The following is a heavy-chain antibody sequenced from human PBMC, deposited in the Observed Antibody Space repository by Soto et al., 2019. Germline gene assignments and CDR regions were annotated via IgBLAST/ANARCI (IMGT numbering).Heavy chain of an antibody. V-gene: IGHV3-30-3*01. CDR3: ARDSSRWYGNWDFDY. D-gene: IGHD6-13*01. J-gene: IGHJ4*02. CDR1: GFTFSSYA. CDR2: ISYDGSNK. Sequence: QVQLVESGGGVVQPGRSLRLSCAASGFTFSSYAMHWVRQAPGKGLEWVAVISYDGSNKYYADSVKGRFTISRDNSKNTLYLQMNSLSAEDTAVYYCARDSSRWYGNWDFDYWGQGTLVTVSS.